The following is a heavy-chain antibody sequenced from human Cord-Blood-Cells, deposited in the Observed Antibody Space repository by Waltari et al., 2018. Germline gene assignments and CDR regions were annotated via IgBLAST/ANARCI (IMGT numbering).Heavy chain of an antibody. CDR2: ISYDGSNK. V-gene: IGHV3-30-3*01. CDR3: ARAEGEFDY. Sequence: QVQLAESGGGVVQPGRSLRLSCSAPGFPSSSYAMPGVRQAPGKGLEWVAVISYDGSNKYYADSVKGRFTISRDNSKNTLYLQMNSLRAEDTAVYYCARAEGEFDYWGQGTLVTVSS. CDR1: GFPSSSYA. J-gene: IGHJ4*02. D-gene: IGHD3-16*01.